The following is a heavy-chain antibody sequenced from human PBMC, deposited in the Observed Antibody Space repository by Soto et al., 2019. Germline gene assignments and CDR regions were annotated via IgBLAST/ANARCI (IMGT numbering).Heavy chain of an antibody. D-gene: IGHD3-22*01. CDR2: ISAYNGNT. J-gene: IGHJ6*02. CDR3: VRGSVVITLFRPYYVMDV. Sequence: QVHLVQSGAEVKKPGASVKVSCKASGYTFTNYGITWVRQAPGQGLEWMGWISAYNGNTNYAQKLQGRVTMTTDTPTSTAYMELCTLRSADTAVYYCVRGSVVITLFRPYYVMDVWGQGTTVTVSS. V-gene: IGHV1-18*01. CDR1: GYTFTNYG.